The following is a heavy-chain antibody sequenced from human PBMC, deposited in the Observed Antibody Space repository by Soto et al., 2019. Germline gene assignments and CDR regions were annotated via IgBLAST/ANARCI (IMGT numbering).Heavy chain of an antibody. CDR1: GFSFVDYA. D-gene: IGHD3-3*01. V-gene: IGHV3-9*01. CDR3: VKDEGVCNTISCKDAFDY. Sequence: EVQLAESGGGLVQPGRSLRLSCEASGFSFVDYAMHWVRQVPGQSLEWVSGISWDGGYTGYADSGKGRFTISRDNAKNALYLQMNRLRVEDTALYYCVKDEGVCNTISCKDAFDYWGQGTKVTVS. CDR2: ISWDGGYT. J-gene: IGHJ3*01.